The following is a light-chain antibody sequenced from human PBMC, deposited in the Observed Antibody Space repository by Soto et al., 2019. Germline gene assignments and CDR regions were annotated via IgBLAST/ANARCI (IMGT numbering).Light chain of an antibody. CDR1: QSISSW. CDR3: QQYNSYST. Sequence: DIQMTQSPSTLSASVGDRVTITCRASQSISSWLAWYQQKPGKAPKLLIYDASSLESGGPSRFSGSGSGTEFTLTISSLQPDHFATYYCQQYNSYSTCGQGTKVEIK. V-gene: IGKV1-5*01. CDR2: DAS. J-gene: IGKJ1*01.